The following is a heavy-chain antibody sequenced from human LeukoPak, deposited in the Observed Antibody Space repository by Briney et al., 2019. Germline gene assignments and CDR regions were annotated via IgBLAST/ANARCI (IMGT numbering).Heavy chain of an antibody. J-gene: IGHJ4*02. CDR2: ISGSGSTI. D-gene: IGHD3-10*01. V-gene: IGHV3-48*03. CDR3: ARKYSGSGNYFFDY. Sequence: GGSLRLSCAASGFTFTTYEMNWVRQAPTKGLEWVSYISGSGSTIYYADSVKGRFTISRDNAKNSLYLQMNSLRDEDTAVYYCARKYSGSGNYFFDYWGQGTLVTVSS. CDR1: GFTFTTYE.